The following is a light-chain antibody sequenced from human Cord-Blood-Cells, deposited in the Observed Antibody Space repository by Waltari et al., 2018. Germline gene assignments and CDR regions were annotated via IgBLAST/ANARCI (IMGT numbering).Light chain of an antibody. J-gene: IGKJ4*01. Sequence: DIQMTQSPSSLSASEGDRVTITCRASQSISSYLNWYQQKPGKAPKLLIYAASSLQSGVPSRFSGSGSGTDFTLTNSSLQPEDFATYYCQQSYSTPLTFGGGTKVEIK. CDR2: AAS. CDR1: QSISSY. CDR3: QQSYSTPLT. V-gene: IGKV1-39*01.